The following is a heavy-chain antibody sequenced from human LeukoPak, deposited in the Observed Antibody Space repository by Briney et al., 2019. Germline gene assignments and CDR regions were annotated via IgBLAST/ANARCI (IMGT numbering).Heavy chain of an antibody. V-gene: IGHV3-48*04. CDR2: ISSSSGTI. D-gene: IGHD4-11*01. Sequence: GGSLRLSCAASGFTFNRFSMNWVRQAPGKGLEWVSYISSSSGTIYYADSVKGRFTISRDNAKNSLYLQMNSLTAEDTAVYYCARAYSAHLPFDIWGQGTMVTVSS. CDR1: GFTFNRFS. J-gene: IGHJ3*02. CDR3: ARAYSAHLPFDI.